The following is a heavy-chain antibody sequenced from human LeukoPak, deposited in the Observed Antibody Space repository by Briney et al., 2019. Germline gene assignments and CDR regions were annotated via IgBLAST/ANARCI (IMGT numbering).Heavy chain of an antibody. CDR1: GGTFSSYA. J-gene: IGHJ6*03. CDR3: ARDVDTAMVEVYYYMDV. CDR2: IIPIFGTA. V-gene: IGHV1-69*06. Sequence: GASVKVSCKASGGTFSSYAISWVRQAPGQGLEWMGRIIPIFGTANYAQKFQGRVTITAGKSTSTAYMELSSLRSEDTAVYYCARDVDTAMVEVYYYMDVWGKGTTVTVSS. D-gene: IGHD5-18*01.